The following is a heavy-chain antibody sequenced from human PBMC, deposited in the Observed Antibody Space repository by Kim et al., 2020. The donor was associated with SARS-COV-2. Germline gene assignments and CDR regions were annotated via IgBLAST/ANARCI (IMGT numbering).Heavy chain of an antibody. Sequence: GGSLRLSCAASGFTVSSNYMSWVRQAPGKGLEWVSVIYSGGSTHYEDSVKGRFTISRDNSKNTLYLQMNSLRAEDTAVYYCARVVVGDAFDIWGQGTMVTVSS. CDR2: IYSGGST. J-gene: IGHJ3*02. CDR1: GFTVSSNY. V-gene: IGHV3-53*01. CDR3: ARVVVGDAFDI.